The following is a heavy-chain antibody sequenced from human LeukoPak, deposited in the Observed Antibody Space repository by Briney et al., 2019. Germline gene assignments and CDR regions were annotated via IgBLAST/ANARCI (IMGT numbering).Heavy chain of an antibody. V-gene: IGHV4-4*07. J-gene: IGHJ4*02. D-gene: IGHD1-26*01. CDR1: GGSISSYY. Sequence: PSETLSLTCTVSGGSISSYYWSWIRQPAGKGLEWIGRIYTSGSTNCNPSLKSRVTMSVDTSKNQFSRKLSSVTAADTAVYYCARDPLRSGSPGSLDYWGQGTLVTVSS. CDR2: IYTSGST. CDR3: ARDPLRSGSPGSLDY.